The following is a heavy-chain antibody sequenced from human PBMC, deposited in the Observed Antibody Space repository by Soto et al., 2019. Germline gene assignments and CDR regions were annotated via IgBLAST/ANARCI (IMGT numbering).Heavy chain of an antibody. CDR3: AREIFGGCHDF. D-gene: IGHD2-15*01. Sequence: GGSLRLSCAASGFSFNIYSMNWVRQAPGKGLEWVSYINSRSTNMYYADSVKGRFTISRDNAQNSLDLQMNSLRDEDTAVYYCAREIFGGCHDFWGQGTLVTVSS. CDR1: GFSFNIYS. J-gene: IGHJ4*02. CDR2: INSRSTNM. V-gene: IGHV3-48*02.